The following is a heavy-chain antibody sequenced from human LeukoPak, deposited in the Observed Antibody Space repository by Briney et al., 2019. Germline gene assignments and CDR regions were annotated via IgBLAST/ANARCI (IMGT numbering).Heavy chain of an antibody. CDR2: ISYDGSNK. CDR3: ARDKDFWSGYLTYYYYGMDV. D-gene: IGHD3-3*01. V-gene: IGHV3-30-3*01. Sequence: PGGSLRLSCAASGFTFSSYAMHWVRQAPGKGLEWVAVISYDGSNKYYADSVKGRFTISRDNSKNTLYLQMNSLRAEDMAVYYCARDKDFWSGYLTYYYYGMDVWGQGTTVTVSS. CDR1: GFTFSSYA. J-gene: IGHJ6*02.